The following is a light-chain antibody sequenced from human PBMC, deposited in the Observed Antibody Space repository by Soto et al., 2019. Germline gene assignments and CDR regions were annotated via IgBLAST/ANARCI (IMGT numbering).Light chain of an antibody. J-gene: IGKJ2*01. CDR3: HQYGSSPPYT. Sequence: EVVLTQSPGTLSLSPGERATLSCRASQSVSNNYFAWYQQKPGQAPRLLIFGSSDRATGIPDRFSGSGSGTDFTLTISRLEPEDFAVNYCHQYGSSPPYTFGQGTKLEIK. V-gene: IGKV3-20*01. CDR2: GSS. CDR1: QSVSNNY.